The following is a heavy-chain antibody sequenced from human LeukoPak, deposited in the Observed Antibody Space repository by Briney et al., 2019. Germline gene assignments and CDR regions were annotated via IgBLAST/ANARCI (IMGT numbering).Heavy chain of an antibody. D-gene: IGHD2-2*02. CDR1: GFTFSSYS. V-gene: IGHV3-21*01. CDR2: ISSRSSYI. J-gene: IGHJ5*02. CDR3: ARESVPAAIRGWFDP. Sequence: PGGSLRLSSADSGFTFSSYSMNWVRQAPGKGLEWVSSISSRSSYIYYADSVKGRFTISRDNAKNSLYLQMNSLRAEDTAVYYCARESVPAAIRGWFDPWGQGTLVTVSS.